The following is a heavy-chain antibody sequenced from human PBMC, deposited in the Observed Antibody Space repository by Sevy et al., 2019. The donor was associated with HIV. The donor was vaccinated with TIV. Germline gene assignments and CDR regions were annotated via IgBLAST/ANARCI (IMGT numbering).Heavy chain of an antibody. CDR2: ISGTGNTI. CDR1: GFTFSSHS. V-gene: IGHV3-48*02. D-gene: IGHD3-22*01. J-gene: IGHJ4*02. CDR3: ASVPPYYDSNVSDF. Sequence: GGSLRLSCAASGFTFSSHSMNWVRQTPGKGLEWISYISGTGNTIYYADSLKGRLTISRDNAKNSLYLQLKSLRDEETAIYYCASVPPYYDSNVSDFWGQGSLVTVSS.